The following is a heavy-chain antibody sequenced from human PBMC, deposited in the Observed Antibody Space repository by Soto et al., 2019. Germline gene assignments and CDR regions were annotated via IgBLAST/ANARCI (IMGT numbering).Heavy chain of an antibody. J-gene: IGHJ6*02. V-gene: IGHV1-18*01. CDR1: GYTFTSYG. D-gene: IGHD1-26*01. Sequence: GASVKVSCKASGYTFTSYGISWVRQAPGQGLEWMGWISAYNGNTNYAQKLQGRVTMTTDTSTSTAYMELRSLRSDDTAVYYCAGVRGALDRLGMDVWGQGTTVTVSS. CDR2: ISAYNGNT. CDR3: AGVRGALDRLGMDV.